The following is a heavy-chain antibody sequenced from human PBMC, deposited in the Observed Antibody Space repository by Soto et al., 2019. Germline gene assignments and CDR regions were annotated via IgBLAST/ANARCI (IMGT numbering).Heavy chain of an antibody. J-gene: IGHJ4*02. V-gene: IGHV3-23*01. CDR2: ISGSGGSP. CDR1: GFTFSNYA. D-gene: IGHD6-19*01. Sequence: GSLRLSCAASGFTFSNYAMNWVRQAPGKGLEWVSTISGSGGSPYYADSVKGRFTVSRDNSKNTLYLQMNSLRAGDSAIYYCAKEGTSGLYYFDYWGQGTLVTVSS. CDR3: AKEGTSGLYYFDY.